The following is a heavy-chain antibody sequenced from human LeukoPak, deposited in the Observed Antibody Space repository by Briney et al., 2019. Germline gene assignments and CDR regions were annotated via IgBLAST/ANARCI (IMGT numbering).Heavy chain of an antibody. V-gene: IGHV3-23*03. J-gene: IGHJ4*02. CDR1: GFTFSDYA. D-gene: IGHD1-7*01. Sequence: PGASLTLSCAASGFTFSDYAMSWVRQAPGKRLEWVSIIHKGGGWPSYSDSVKGRFTVSRDNSKNTLWLQMNSLRAEDTAVYYCAKNQGWELPSYYFRYWGQGTPVTVSS. CDR2: IHKGGGWP. CDR3: AKNQGWELPSYYFRY.